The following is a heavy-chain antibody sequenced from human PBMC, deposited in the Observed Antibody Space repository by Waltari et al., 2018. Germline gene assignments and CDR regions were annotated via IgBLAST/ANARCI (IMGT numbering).Heavy chain of an antibody. J-gene: IGHJ4*01. CDR1: GFTFSSYS. CDR2: ISSSSSTI. D-gene: IGHD6-13*01. CDR3: ARAVAAAAFDY. Sequence: EVQLVESGGGLVQPGGSLRLSCAASGFTFSSYSMNWVRQAPGKGLEWVSYISSSSSTIYYADSVKGRFTISRDNAKNSLYLQMNSLRAEDTAVYYCARAVAAAAFDYWGHGTLVTVSS. V-gene: IGHV3-48*01.